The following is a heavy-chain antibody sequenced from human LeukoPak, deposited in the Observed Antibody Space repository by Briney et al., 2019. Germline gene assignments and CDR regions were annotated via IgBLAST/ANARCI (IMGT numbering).Heavy chain of an antibody. CDR3: ARSGTTYYYDSSTRI. D-gene: IGHD3-22*01. CDR2: ISYDGSNK. J-gene: IGHJ3*02. CDR1: GFTFSSYA. V-gene: IGHV3-30-3*01. Sequence: GGSLRLSCAASGFTFSSYAMHWVRQAPGKGLEWVAVISYDGSNKYYADSVKGRFTISRDNAKNSLFLQMNSLRAEDTAVYYCARSGTTYYYDSSTRIWGQGTMVTVSS.